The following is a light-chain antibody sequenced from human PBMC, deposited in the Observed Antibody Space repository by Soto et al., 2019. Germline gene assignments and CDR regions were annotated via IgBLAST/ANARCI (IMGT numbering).Light chain of an antibody. CDR2: DDY. Sequence: DVEVTQSPGTXFESPGDSVTLPWRANQDVSSWLAWYQKKKGXAXXXLIYDDYNLESGVPSRFSGSGYGTELNLTIRSLQPDHFATYYCQKDTSYSFGDGTKV. CDR1: QDVSSW. J-gene: IGKJ1*01. CDR3: QKDTSYS. V-gene: IGKV1-5*01.